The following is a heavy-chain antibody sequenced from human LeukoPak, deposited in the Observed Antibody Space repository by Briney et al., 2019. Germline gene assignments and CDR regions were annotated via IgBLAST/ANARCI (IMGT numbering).Heavy chain of an antibody. CDR1: GYSLTELS. D-gene: IGHD3-10*01. J-gene: IGHJ6*02. CDR2: FDPDDEET. Sequence: ASVKVSCKVSGYSLTELSIHWVRQAPGKGLEWMGAFDPDDEETTYAQRFKGRITMTEDTSTDTAYMELNSLRSEDTAMYYCATEDYFSGDHYYGMDVWGQGTTVTVSS. V-gene: IGHV1-24*01. CDR3: ATEDYFSGDHYYGMDV.